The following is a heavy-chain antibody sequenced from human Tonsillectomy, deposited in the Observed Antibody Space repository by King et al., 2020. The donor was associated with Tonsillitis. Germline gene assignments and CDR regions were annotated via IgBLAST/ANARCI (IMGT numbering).Heavy chain of an antibody. Sequence: VQLQQWGSGLFKPSETLSLTCAVYGGAFSGYDWSWIRQPPGKGLEWGGEITHMGITNYNPSPKSRVTISVDTSKNQFSLKLSSVTAADTAVYYCARGDFGNHRGNAFDIWGQGTMVTVSS. CDR3: ARGDFGNHRGNAFDI. D-gene: IGHD2/OR15-2a*01. J-gene: IGHJ3*02. V-gene: IGHV4-34*01. CDR1: GGAFSGYD. CDR2: ITHMGIT.